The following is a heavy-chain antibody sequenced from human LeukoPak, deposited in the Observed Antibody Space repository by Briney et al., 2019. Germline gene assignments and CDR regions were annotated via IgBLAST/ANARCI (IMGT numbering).Heavy chain of an antibody. J-gene: IGHJ2*01. V-gene: IGHV1-69*13. Sequence: SVKVSCKASGGTFTSYGISWLRQAPGQGLEWMGGIIPIFGTTFHAQKFQDRVTFTADESTSTANMELRSLKSEDTAVYFCAREGEGLGYCSGGTCSWYFDIWGRGTLVTVSS. CDR3: AREGEGLGYCSGGTCSWYFDI. CDR1: GGTFTSYG. D-gene: IGHD2-15*01. CDR2: IIPIFGTT.